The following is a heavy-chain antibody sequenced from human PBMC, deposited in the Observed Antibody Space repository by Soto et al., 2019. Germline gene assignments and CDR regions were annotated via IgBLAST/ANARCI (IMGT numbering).Heavy chain of an antibody. D-gene: IGHD3-22*01. CDR3: ARDLDGLHDDNSGPYPRPG. Sequence: SETLSLTCTGSGGSISSDAYYWSWIRQAPGRRLEWIGYIHSSGSIYYNPSLKSRATMSIDTARNQFSLKVSSVTVADTAVYYCARDLDGLHDDNSGPYPRPGWGQGTLVTGSS. J-gene: IGHJ1*01. V-gene: IGHV4-30-4*01. CDR1: GGSISSDAYY. CDR2: IHSSGSI.